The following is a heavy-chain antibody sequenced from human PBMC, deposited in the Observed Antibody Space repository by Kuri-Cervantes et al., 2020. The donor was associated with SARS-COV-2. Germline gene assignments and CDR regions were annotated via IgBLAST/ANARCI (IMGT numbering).Heavy chain of an antibody. CDR3: ASQGAVY. Sequence: GGSLRLSCAASGFTFSFDDMHWVRQATGKGLEWVSSISSSSSYIYYADSVKGRFTISRDNAKNSLYLQMNSLRAEDTAVYYCASQGAVYWGQGTLVTVSS. V-gene: IGHV3-21*01. CDR1: GFTFSFDD. J-gene: IGHJ4*02. D-gene: IGHD1-26*01. CDR2: ISSSSSYI.